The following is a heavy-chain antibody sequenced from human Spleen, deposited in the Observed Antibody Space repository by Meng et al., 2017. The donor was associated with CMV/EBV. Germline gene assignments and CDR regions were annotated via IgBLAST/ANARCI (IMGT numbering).Heavy chain of an antibody. D-gene: IGHD6-6*01. CDR2: IYYSGST. J-gene: IGHJ4*02. V-gene: IGHV4-59*08. CDR3: ARHVNLVRVQLADFDY. CDR1: GGSITNYY. Sequence: ETLSLTCTVSGGSITNYYWSWIRQPPGKGLEWIGYIYYSGSTKYNPSLKSRVTISVDTSKNQFSLKLSSVTAADTAVYYCARHVNLVRVQLADFDYWGQGTLVTVSS.